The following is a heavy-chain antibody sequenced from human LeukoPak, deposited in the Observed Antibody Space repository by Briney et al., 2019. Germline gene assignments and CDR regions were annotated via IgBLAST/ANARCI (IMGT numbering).Heavy chain of an antibody. CDR1: GFTFSSYG. V-gene: IGHV3-30*02. Sequence: GGSLRLSCVASGFTFSSYGMHWVRQAPGKGLEWVAFIRYDGSNKYYADSVKGRFTISRDNSKNTLYLQMNSLRAEDTAVYYCAKGDSSSSGSSPIDYWGQGTLVTVSA. CDR3: AKGDSSSSGSSPIDY. J-gene: IGHJ4*02. CDR2: IRYDGSNK. D-gene: IGHD6-6*01.